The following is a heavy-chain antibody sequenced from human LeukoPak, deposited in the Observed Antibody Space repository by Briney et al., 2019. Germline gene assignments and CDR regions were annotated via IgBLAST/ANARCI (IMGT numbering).Heavy chain of an antibody. D-gene: IGHD3-3*01. V-gene: IGHV3-30*18. CDR3: AKEVKDTGYYHLDN. Sequence: SGGSLRLSCAASGFTFSSYGMHWVRQAPGKGLEWVAVISYDGSNKYYADSVKGRFTISRDNSKNTLYLQMNRLRDEDTALFYCAKEVKDTGYYHLDNWGQGTLVTVSS. CDR1: GFTFSSYG. J-gene: IGHJ4*02. CDR2: ISYDGSNK.